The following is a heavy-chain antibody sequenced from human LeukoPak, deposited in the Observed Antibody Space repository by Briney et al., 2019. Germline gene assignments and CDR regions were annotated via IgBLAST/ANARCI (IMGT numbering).Heavy chain of an antibody. CDR3: VKGITSHDFFSRGE. CDR2: VSNSGGIT. J-gene: IGHJ4*02. D-gene: IGHD3-3*01. Sequence: GGSLLLSCAASGFTFSNYSMTGVRRAPGKGREGVSGVSNSGGITYYAASVKRRFTISRHNSKNTLYLQLDSLSAEDTAVYYCVKGITSHDFFSRGEWGQGTLVTVSS. CDR1: GFTFSNYS. V-gene: IGHV3-23*01.